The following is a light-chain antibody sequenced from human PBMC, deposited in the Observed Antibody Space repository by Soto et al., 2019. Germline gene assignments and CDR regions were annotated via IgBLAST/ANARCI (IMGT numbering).Light chain of an antibody. CDR3: AAWDDSLSVLYV. Sequence: QSVLTQPPSASGSPGQSVTISCTGTSSDVGGYNYVSWYQQHPGKAPKLMIYEVNKRPSGVPDRFSGSKSGNTASLAICGLRSEDEADYYCAAWDDSLSVLYVFGTGTKVTVL. V-gene: IGLV2-8*01. CDR2: EVN. J-gene: IGLJ1*01. CDR1: SSDVGGYNY.